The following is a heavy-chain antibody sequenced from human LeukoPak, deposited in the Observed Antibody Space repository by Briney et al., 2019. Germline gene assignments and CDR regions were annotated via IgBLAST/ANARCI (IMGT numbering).Heavy chain of an antibody. D-gene: IGHD2-21*02. CDR1: GFTFSGFA. CDR2: IRSKANSYAT. V-gene: IGHV3-73*01. Sequence: PGGSLRLSCAASGFTFSGFAMHWVRQASGKGLEWVGRIRSKANSYATAYAASVKGRFTISRDDSKNTVYLQMNSLKTEDTAVYYCTRPTFCGRYCYGICDYWGQGTLVTVSS. J-gene: IGHJ4*02. CDR3: TRPTFCGRYCYGICDY.